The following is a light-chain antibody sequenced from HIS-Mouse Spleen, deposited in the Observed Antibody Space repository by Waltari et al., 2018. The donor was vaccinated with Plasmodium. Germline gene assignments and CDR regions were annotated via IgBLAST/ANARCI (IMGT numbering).Light chain of an antibody. Sequence: EIVMTQSPATLSVSPGERATLSCRASQSVSSNLAWYQQKPGQAPRLLIYGASTRATGMPARFSGGGSGTEFTLTISSLQSEDFAVYYCQQYNNWSFTFGPGTKVDIK. CDR3: QQYNNWSFT. CDR1: QSVSSN. CDR2: GAS. J-gene: IGKJ3*01. V-gene: IGKV3-15*01.